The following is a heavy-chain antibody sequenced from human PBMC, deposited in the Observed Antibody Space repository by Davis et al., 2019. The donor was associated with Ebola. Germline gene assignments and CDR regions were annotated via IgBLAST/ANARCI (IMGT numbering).Heavy chain of an antibody. CDR2: IYYGGST. CDR1: GGSISSSSYY. CDR3: ARIVVTTVTEFDY. D-gene: IGHD4-17*01. Sequence: SETLSLTCTVSGGSISSSSYYWGWIRQPPGKGLEWIGSIYYGGSTFYNPSLKSRVTISVDTSKNQFSLKLNSVTAADTAVYYCARIVVTTVTEFDYWGQGTLVTVSS. V-gene: IGHV4-39*01. J-gene: IGHJ4*02.